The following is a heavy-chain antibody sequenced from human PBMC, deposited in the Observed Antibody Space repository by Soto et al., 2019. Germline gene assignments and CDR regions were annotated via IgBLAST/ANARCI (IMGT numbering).Heavy chain of an antibody. CDR1: GYTFDTYG. J-gene: IGHJ4*02. Sequence: QVQLVQSGAEVKKPGASVKVSFKASGYTFDTYGITWVRQAPGQGLEWVGWISPYSGNTNYAQKFQDRVTMTTDTSTTTAYMELRSLRSDDTAVYYCARVPSMLRGVTPIDYWGQGTLLTVSS. CDR3: ARVPSMLRGVTPIDY. D-gene: IGHD3-10*01. CDR2: ISPYSGNT. V-gene: IGHV1-18*01.